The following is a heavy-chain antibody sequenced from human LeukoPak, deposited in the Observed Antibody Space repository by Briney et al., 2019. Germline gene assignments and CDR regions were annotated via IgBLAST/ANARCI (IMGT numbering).Heavy chain of an antibody. CDR3: ARAPFGVVHLFDY. Sequence: KPSETLSLTCAVYGVSFSGYYWSWIRQPPGKGLEWIGEINHSGSTNCNPSLKSRVTISVDTSKNQFSLKLSSVTAADTAVYYCARAPFGVVHLFDYWGQGTLVTVSS. V-gene: IGHV4-34*01. D-gene: IGHD3-3*01. CDR2: INHSGST. CDR1: GVSFSGYY. J-gene: IGHJ4*02.